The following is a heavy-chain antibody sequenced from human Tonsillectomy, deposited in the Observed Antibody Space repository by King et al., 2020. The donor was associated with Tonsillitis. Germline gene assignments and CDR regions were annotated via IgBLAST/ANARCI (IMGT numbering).Heavy chain of an antibody. V-gene: IGHV1-18*01. J-gene: IGHJ6*03. D-gene: IGHD4-23*01. Sequence: QLVQSGAEVKKPGASVKVSCKASGYTFSSYGSSWVRQAPGQGLEWMGWISAYNDNTNYGQKVLGRVTMTTDTSTSTAYMELRSLRSDDTAVYYCARGGKRGSSYYMDVWGKGTTVTVSS. CDR3: ARGGKRGSSYYMDV. CDR2: ISAYNDNT. CDR1: GYTFSSYG.